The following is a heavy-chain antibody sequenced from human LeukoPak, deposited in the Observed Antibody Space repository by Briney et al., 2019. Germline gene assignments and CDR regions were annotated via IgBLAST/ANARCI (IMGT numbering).Heavy chain of an antibody. V-gene: IGHV3-43D*03. CDR1: GFTVDDFA. Sequence: GRSLRLSCAASGFTVDDFAMRWVRQAPRKGPGWVSFIRLDGDSTYYADSVKRRFTISRDNSQHSLYLQKNSLRAEDTALYYCAKDALPNKYYDILTGYPDYWGQGTLVTVSS. CDR2: IRLDGDST. J-gene: IGHJ4*02. CDR3: AKDALPNKYYDILTGYPDY. D-gene: IGHD3-9*01.